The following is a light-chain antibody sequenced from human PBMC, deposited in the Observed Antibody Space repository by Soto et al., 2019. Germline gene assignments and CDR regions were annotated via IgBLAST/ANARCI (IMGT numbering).Light chain of an antibody. CDR3: QQYDNSPLT. Sequence: EIVLTQSPGTLSLSPGERGTLSCRTTQSISNSQLAWYQQKPGQAPRLLIYGASRRAVGIPDRFSGSGSGKEFTTTISRLGHEDFDVYYYQQYDNSPLTFGGGTKVEVK. CDR1: QSISNSQ. CDR2: GAS. J-gene: IGKJ4*01. V-gene: IGKV3-20*01.